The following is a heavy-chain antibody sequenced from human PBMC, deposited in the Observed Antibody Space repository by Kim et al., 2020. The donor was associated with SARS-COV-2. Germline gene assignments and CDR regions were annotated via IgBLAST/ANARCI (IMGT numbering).Heavy chain of an antibody. J-gene: IGHJ4*02. Sequence: IGKRNSWKGRFTIARDNAKNSLYLQMNSLRAEDTALYYCAAGDSSGWSIDFWGQGTLVTVSS. CDR2: I. D-gene: IGHD6-19*01. CDR3: AAGDSSGWSIDF. V-gene: IGHV3-9*01.